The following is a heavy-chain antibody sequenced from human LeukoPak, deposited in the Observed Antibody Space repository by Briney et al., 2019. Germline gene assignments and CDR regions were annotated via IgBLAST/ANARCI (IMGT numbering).Heavy chain of an antibody. J-gene: IGHJ4*02. D-gene: IGHD3-10*01. CDR2: ISGSGDST. Sequence: GGSLRLSCAASEFTFSSYSMNWVRQAPGKGLEWVSGISGSGDSTYSAGSVKGQFTISRDNSKNMLYLQMNSLRADDTAAYYCARDRRGEYYFDYWGQGTLVTVSS. CDR1: EFTFSSYS. V-gene: IGHV3-23*01. CDR3: ARDRRGEYYFDY.